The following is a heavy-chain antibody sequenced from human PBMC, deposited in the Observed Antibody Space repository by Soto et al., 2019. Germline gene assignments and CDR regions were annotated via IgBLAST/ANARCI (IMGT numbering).Heavy chain of an antibody. V-gene: IGHV3-48*01. J-gene: IGHJ4*02. CDR1: GITFSDYS. D-gene: IGHD4-17*01. Sequence: GGSLRLSCAASGITFSDYSMNWVRQAPGKGLEWISYISSSSSSIFYADSLKGRFTISRDNAKNSLYLQMNSLRAEDTAVYYCASRGDYGDVSFDYWGQGTLVTVSS. CDR2: ISSSSSSI. CDR3: ASRGDYGDVSFDY.